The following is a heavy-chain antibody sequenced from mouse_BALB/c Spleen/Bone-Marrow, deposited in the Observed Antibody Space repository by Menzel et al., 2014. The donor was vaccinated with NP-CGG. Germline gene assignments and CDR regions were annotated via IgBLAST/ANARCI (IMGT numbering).Heavy chain of an antibody. CDR2: TSSGGSYT. CDR1: GFTFSSYT. V-gene: IGHV5-6-4*01. CDR3: TRDDYDGAWFAY. Sequence: VQLKESGGGLVKPGGSLKLSCAASGFTFSSYTMSWVRQTPEKRLEWVATTSSGGSYTYYPDSVKGRFTISRDNAKNTLYLQKRSLLTEDTAMYYCTRDDYDGAWFAYWGQGTLVTVSA. J-gene: IGHJ3*01. D-gene: IGHD2-4*01.